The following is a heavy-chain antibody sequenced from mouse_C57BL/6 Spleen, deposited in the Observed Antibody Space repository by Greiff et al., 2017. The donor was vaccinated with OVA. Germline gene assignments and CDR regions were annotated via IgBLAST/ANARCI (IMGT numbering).Heavy chain of an antibody. CDR1: GYTFTSYW. Sequence: QVQLQQPGAELVKPGASVKMSCKASGYTFTSYWITWVKQRPGQGLEWIGDIYPGSGSTNYNEKFKGKATLTADKSSSTAYMQLSSLTSEDSAVYFCARSVYYGSSLYAMDYWGQGTSVTVSS. J-gene: IGHJ4*01. CDR2: IYPGSGST. V-gene: IGHV1-55*01. D-gene: IGHD1-1*01. CDR3: ARSVYYGSSLYAMDY.